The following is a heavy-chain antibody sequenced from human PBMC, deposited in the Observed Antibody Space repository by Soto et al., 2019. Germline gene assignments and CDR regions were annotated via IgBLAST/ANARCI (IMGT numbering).Heavy chain of an antibody. Sequence: GASVKVSCKASGGTFSSYAISWVRQAPGQGLEWMGGIIPIFGTANYAQKFQGRVTITADKSTSTAYMELSSLRSEDTAVYYCAREMNDYYDSSGYSYYFDYWGQGTLVTVS. CDR1: GGTFSSYA. J-gene: IGHJ4*02. CDR3: AREMNDYYDSSGYSYYFDY. V-gene: IGHV1-69*06. CDR2: IIPIFGTA. D-gene: IGHD3-22*01.